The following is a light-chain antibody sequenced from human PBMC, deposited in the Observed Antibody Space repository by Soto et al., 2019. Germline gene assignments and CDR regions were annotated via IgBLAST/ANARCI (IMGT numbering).Light chain of an antibody. Sequence: IQLTQSPSSLSASVGDRVTITCRASQGISSYLAWYQQKPGKAPTLLIYAASTLQSGVPSRFSRSGSGTDFTPTISSLQPDYFANYYCQPLNSYPLTFGGGTKVDIK. CDR1: QGISSY. J-gene: IGKJ4*01. CDR3: QPLNSYPLT. V-gene: IGKV1-9*01. CDR2: AAS.